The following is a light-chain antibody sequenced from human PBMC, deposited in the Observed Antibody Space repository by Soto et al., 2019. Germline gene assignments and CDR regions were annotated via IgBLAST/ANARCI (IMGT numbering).Light chain of an antibody. J-gene: IGLJ2*01. CDR2: RDR. CDR1: NIGSKN. V-gene: IGLV3-9*01. Sequence: SYELTQPLSVSVALGQTARITCGGNNIGSKNVHWYQQKPGQAPVLVIYRDRKRPSGIPERFSGSSSGNTATLTISRAQAGDEADYYCQVWDSSPVVFGGGTQLTVL. CDR3: QVWDSSPVV.